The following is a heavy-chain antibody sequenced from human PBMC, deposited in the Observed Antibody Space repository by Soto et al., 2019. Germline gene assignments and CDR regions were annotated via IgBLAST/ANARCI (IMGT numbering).Heavy chain of an antibody. D-gene: IGHD4-17*01. CDR3: AKGMGDYGDYEAHDY. CDR2: ISYDGSNK. J-gene: IGHJ4*02. CDR1: GFTFSSYG. V-gene: IGHV3-30*18. Sequence: ESGGGVVQPGRSLRLSCAASGFTFSSYGMHWVRQAPGKGLEWVAVISYDGSNKYYADSVKGRFTISRDNSKNTLYLQMNSLRAEDTAVYYCAKGMGDYGDYEAHDYWGQGTLVTVSS.